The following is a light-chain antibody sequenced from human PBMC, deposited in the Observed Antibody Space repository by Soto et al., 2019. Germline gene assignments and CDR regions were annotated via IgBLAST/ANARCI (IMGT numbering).Light chain of an antibody. J-gene: IGKJ1*01. CDR3: QHYNSYSEA. CDR2: DAS. V-gene: IGKV1-5*01. Sequence: GDRVTITFRASQTISTWMAWYRQKPGKAPKLLVYDASTLKSGVPSRFSGSGSGTEFTLTISSLQPDDFATYYCQHYNSYSEAFGQGTNVDIK. CDR1: QTISTW.